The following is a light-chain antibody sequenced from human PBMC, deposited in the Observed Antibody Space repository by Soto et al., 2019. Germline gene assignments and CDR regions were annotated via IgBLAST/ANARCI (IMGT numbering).Light chain of an antibody. Sequence: QSVLTQPPSASGTPGQRVTISCSGSSSNIGSNYVFWYQHLPGTAPKLLIYRNNQRPSEVPDRFSGSKSGTSASLAISGLRSEDETDYYCAAWDDSLSGVVFGGGTQLTVL. CDR1: SSNIGSNY. V-gene: IGLV1-47*01. CDR3: AAWDDSLSGVV. CDR2: RNN. J-gene: IGLJ2*01.